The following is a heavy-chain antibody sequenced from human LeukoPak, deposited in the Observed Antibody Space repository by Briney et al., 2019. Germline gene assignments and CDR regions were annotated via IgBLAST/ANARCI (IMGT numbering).Heavy chain of an antibody. CDR2: MNPNSGNT. D-gene: IGHD4-11*01. J-gene: IGHJ4*02. V-gene: IGHV1-8*01. CDR3: ARGEVNYGADY. CDR1: GYTFTSYD. Sequence: ASVKVSCKASGYTFTSYDIHWVRQATGQGLEWMGWMNPNSGNTGYTQKFQGRVTMTRNTSISTAYMELSSLRSEDTAVYCCARGEVNYGADYWGQGTLVTVSS.